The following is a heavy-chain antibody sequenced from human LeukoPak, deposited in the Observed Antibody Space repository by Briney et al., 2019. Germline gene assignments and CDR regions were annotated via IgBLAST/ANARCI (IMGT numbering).Heavy chain of an antibody. CDR2: MYATSGT. D-gene: IGHD1-7*01. Sequence: GGSLRLSCAASGFTFSNAWMSWVRQAPGKGLEWVSIMYATSGTYYADSVKGRFTISRDSSTNTLYLQMNSLRAEDSAVYYCARGNSDSWNYKRGFDHWGQGTLVTVSS. V-gene: IGHV3-53*01. J-gene: IGHJ5*02. CDR1: GFTFSNAW. CDR3: ARGNSDSWNYKRGFDH.